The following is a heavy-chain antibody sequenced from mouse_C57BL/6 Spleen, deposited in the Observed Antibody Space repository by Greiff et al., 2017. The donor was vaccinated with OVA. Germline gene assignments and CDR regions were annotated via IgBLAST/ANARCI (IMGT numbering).Heavy chain of an antibody. V-gene: IGHV1-15*01. Sequence: VQLQESGAELVRPGASVTLSCKASGYTFTDYEMHWVKQTPVHGLEWIGAIDPETGGTAYNQKFKGKAILTADKSSSTAYMELRSLTSEDSAVYYCTRFTVVATDFDYWGQGTTLTVSS. D-gene: IGHD1-1*01. J-gene: IGHJ2*01. CDR1: GYTFTDYE. CDR2: IDPETGGT. CDR3: TRFTVVATDFDY.